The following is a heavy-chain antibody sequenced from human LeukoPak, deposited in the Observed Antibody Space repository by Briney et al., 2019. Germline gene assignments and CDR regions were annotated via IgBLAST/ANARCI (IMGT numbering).Heavy chain of an antibody. Sequence: SEPLSLPCTVSGGSISSYYWSWIRQHPGHGLEWIGYIYYSGSTNYNPSLKSRVTISVDTSKNQFSLKLSSVTAADTAVYYCARDRNPRGYWGQGTLVTVSS. J-gene: IGHJ4*02. CDR1: GGSISSYY. D-gene: IGHD1-14*01. V-gene: IGHV4-59*01. CDR2: IYYSGST. CDR3: ARDRNPRGY.